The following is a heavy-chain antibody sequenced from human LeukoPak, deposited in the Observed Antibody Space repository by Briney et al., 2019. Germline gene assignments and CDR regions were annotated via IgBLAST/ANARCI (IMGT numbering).Heavy chain of an antibody. V-gene: IGHV4-59*01. Sequence: SETLSLTCTVSGGSISSYYWSWIRQPPGKGLEWIGYIYYSGSTNYNPSLKSRVTISVDTSKNQFSLMLSSVTAADTAVYYCARSYYDSSGYYFNWFDPWGQGTLVTVSS. D-gene: IGHD3-22*01. CDR3: ARSYYDSSGYYFNWFDP. CDR2: IYYSGST. CDR1: GGSISSYY. J-gene: IGHJ5*02.